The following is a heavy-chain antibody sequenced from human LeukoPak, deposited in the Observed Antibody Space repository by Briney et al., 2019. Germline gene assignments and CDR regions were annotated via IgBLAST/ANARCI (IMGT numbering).Heavy chain of an antibody. CDR3: ARELYIVVVVAATDY. CDR2: IWYDGSNK. J-gene: IGHJ4*02. D-gene: IGHD2-15*01. CDR1: GFTFSSYG. Sequence: GRSLRLSCAASGFTFSSYGMHWVRQAPGKGLEWVAVIWYDGSNKYYADSVKGRFTISRDNSKNTLYLQMNSLRAEDTAVYYCARELYIVVVVAATDYWGQGTLVTVSS. V-gene: IGHV3-33*01.